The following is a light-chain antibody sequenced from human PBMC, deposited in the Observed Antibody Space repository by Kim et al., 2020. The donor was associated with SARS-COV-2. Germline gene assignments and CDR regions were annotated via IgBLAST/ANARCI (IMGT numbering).Light chain of an antibody. CDR1: SSDSGAFNY. CDR3: SSYTTANTRV. J-gene: IGLJ1*01. V-gene: IGLV2-14*03. CDR2: DDS. Sequence: GQSITISCSGPSSDSGAFNYVSWFQQHPGTAPKLMIYDDSERPSGISNRFSGSTSGNTASLTISGLQAEDEADYYCSSYTTANTRVFGTGTKVTVL.